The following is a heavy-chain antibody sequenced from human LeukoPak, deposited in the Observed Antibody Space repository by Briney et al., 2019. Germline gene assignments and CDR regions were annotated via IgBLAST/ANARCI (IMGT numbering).Heavy chain of an antibody. CDR1: GFIFSTYA. Sequence: GGSLRLSCAASGFIFSTYAMNWVRQAPGKGLEWVSVIYSGGGTYYADSVKGRFTISRDNSKNTLYLQMNSLSADDTAVYYCAGDALREGNNSAFDYGGEETPVPVSP. J-gene: IGHJ4*02. CDR2: IYSGGGT. D-gene: IGHD5-24*01. CDR3: AGDALREGNNSAFDY. V-gene: IGHV3-53*01.